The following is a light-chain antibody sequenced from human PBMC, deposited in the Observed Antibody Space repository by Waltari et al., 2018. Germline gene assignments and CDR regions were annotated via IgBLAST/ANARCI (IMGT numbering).Light chain of an antibody. CDR3: QQSYSTLRVT. CDR2: AAS. V-gene: IGKV1-8*01. Sequence: AIRMTQSPSSLSASTGDRVTITCRASQGISSYLAWYQQKPGKAPKLLIYAASTLQNGVPSRFSGSGSGTDFTLTISSLQPEDFATYYCQQSYSTLRVTFGQGTRLEIK. CDR1: QGISSY. J-gene: IGKJ5*01.